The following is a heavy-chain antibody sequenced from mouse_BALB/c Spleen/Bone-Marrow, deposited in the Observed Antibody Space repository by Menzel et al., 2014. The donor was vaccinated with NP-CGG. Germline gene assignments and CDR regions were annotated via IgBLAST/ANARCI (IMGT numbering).Heavy chain of an antibody. J-gene: IGHJ2*01. CDR1: GYVFSIYW. CDR2: IYPGDGDT. CDR3: ARGGISVDY. Sequence: QVQLQQSGAELVRPGSSVKISCESSGYVFSIYWINWVKQRPGQGLEWIGQIYPGDGDTDYNGKFKDKATLTADKSSNTAYMQLSSLTSEDSAVYFCARGGISVDYWGQGTTLTVSS. V-gene: IGHV1-80*01.